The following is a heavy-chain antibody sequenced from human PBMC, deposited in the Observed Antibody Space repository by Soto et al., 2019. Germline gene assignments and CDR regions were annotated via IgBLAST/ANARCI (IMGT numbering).Heavy chain of an antibody. V-gene: IGHV1-3*01. CDR1: GLPFTSYT. Sequence: VQLLQSGTEVKKPGASMKISCEPSGLPFTSYTYHWVRQAPGERPEGVAWINGGSGTTEISQKLQDRATLTRNTSANTICLELRTLTSAGAATDYCARDRYMANWYFDLWGRGTRVIVS. CDR2: INGGSGTT. CDR3: ARDRYMANWYFDL. J-gene: IGHJ2*01. D-gene: IGHD2-2*02.